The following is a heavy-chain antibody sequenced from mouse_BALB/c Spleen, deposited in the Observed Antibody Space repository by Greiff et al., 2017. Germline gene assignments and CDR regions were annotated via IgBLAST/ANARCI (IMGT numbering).Heavy chain of an antibody. J-gene: IGHJ4*01. CDR1: GFTFSDYY. CDR2: ISDGGSYT. Sequence: DVKLVESGGGLVKPGGSLKLSCAASGFTFSDYYMYWVRQTPEKRLEWVATISDGGSYTYYPDSVKGRFTISRDNAKNNLYLQMSSLKSEDTAMYYCARERGNYGAMDYWGQGTSVTVSS. CDR3: ARERGNYGAMDY. D-gene: IGHD2-1*01. V-gene: IGHV5-4*02.